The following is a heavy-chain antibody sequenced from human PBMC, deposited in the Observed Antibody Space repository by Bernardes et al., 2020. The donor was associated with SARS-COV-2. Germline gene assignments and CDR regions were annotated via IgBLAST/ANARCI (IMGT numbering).Heavy chain of an antibody. J-gene: IGHJ4*02. V-gene: IGHV5-51*01. Sequence: GESLKISCKGSGYIFTNYWIAWVRQMPGKGLEWMGIIYPGDSDTRYSPSFQGQVTISADRSINTAYLQWSSLKASDTAIYYCARGGDCSGGTCYPLSVFDYWGQGVLVTVSS. CDR3: ARGGDCSGGTCYPLSVFDY. CDR1: GYIFTNYW. CDR2: IYPGDSDT. D-gene: IGHD3-16*01.